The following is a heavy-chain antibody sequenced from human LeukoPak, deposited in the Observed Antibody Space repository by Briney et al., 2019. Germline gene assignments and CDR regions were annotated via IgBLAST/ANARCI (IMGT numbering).Heavy chain of an antibody. V-gene: IGHV4-30-2*01. Sequence: SETLSLTCAVSGGSISSGGYSWSWIRQPPGKGLEWIGYIYHSGSTYYYPSLKSRVTISVDRSKNQFSLKLSSVTAADTAVYYCARGPPRITIFGVVIRTIRWGFDYWGQGTLVTVSS. CDR1: GGSISSGGYS. CDR2: IYHSGST. J-gene: IGHJ4*02. D-gene: IGHD3-3*01. CDR3: ARGPPRITIFGVVIRTIRWGFDY.